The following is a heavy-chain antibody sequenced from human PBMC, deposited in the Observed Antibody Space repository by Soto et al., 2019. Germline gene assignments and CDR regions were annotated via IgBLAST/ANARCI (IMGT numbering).Heavy chain of an antibody. J-gene: IGHJ5*02. CDR3: ARMASFGSLNWFDP. CDR1: GYSFTNND. V-gene: IGHV1-8*01. CDR2: MNPGSGDT. D-gene: IGHD5-18*01. Sequence: ASVKVSCKASGYSFTNNDVTWVRQATGQGLEWMGWMNPGSGDTGYAQKFQGRVTMTRNISIATAYMELSSLRSEDTAIYYCARMASFGSLNWFDPWGQGTLVTVSS.